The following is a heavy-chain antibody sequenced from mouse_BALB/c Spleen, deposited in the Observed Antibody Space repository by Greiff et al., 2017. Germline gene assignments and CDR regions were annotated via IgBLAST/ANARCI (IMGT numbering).Heavy chain of an antibody. V-gene: IGHV5-4*02. Sequence: EVKVVESGGGLVKPGGSLKLSCAASGFTFSDYYMYWVRQTPEKRLEWVATISDGGSYTYYPDSVKGRFTISRDNAKNNLYLQMSSLKSEDTAMYYCARDRYDGAMDYWGQGTSVTVSS. CDR3: ARDRYDGAMDY. CDR2: ISDGGSYT. CDR1: GFTFSDYY. J-gene: IGHJ4*01. D-gene: IGHD2-14*01.